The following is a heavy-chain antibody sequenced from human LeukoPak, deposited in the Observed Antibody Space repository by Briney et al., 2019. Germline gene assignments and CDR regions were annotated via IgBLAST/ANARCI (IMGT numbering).Heavy chain of an antibody. CDR3: AKASRDIVVVPGTRGFHYYGLDV. CDR2: ISASGVSA. CDR1: GITFTNYA. Sequence: GGSLRLSCAASGITFTNYAMNWVRQAPGKGLEGVSTISASGVSAYYADSARGRFTFSRDNSKNTLYLQMNSLRAEDTAVYFCAKASRDIVVVPGTRGFHYYGLDVWGQGTPVTVSS. V-gene: IGHV3-23*01. D-gene: IGHD2-2*01. J-gene: IGHJ6*02.